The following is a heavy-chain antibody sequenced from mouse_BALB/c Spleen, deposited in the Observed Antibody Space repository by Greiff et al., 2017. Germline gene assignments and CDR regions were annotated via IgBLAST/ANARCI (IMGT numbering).Heavy chain of an antibody. CDR2: ISSGGSYT. Sequence: EVKVVESGGDLVKPGGSLKLSCAASGFTFSSYGMSWVRQTPDKRLEWVATISSGGSYTYYPDSVKGRFTISRDNAKNTLYLQMSSLKSEDTAMYYCARERERILGMDYWGQGTSVTVSS. CDR1: GFTFSSYG. J-gene: IGHJ4*01. V-gene: IGHV5-6*01. CDR3: ARERERILGMDY.